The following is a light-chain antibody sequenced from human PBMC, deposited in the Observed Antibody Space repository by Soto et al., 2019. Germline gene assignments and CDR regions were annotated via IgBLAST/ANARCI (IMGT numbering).Light chain of an antibody. J-gene: IGKJ2*01. CDR1: QSVNSN. CDR2: GAS. V-gene: IGKV3-15*01. Sequence: EILMTQSPATLSVSPGERATLSCRASQSVNSNLAWYQQRPGQAPRLLIYGASSRATGIPARFSGSGSGTDFTLTISSLQPEDFATYYCQQSYSTPYTFGQGTKLEIK. CDR3: QQSYSTPYT.